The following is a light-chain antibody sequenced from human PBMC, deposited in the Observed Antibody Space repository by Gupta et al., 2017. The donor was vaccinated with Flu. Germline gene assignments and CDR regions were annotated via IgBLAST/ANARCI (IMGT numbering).Light chain of an antibody. Sequence: NCKSSQSVLYSSNNKNYLAWYQQKPGQPPKLLIYWASTRESGVPDRFSGSGSGTDFTPTISSLQAEDVAVYYCQQYYSTPRTFGQGTKVEIK. CDR1: QSVLYSSNNKNY. CDR2: WAS. V-gene: IGKV4-1*01. CDR3: QQYYSTPRT. J-gene: IGKJ1*01.